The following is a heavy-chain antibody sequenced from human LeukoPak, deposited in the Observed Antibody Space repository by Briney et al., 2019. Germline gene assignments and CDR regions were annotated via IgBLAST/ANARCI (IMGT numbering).Heavy chain of an antibody. Sequence: SETLSLTCTVSGVSISSGGYYWTWIRQHPGKGLEWIGYIYYSGSTYYNPSLKSRVTMSVDTSKNQFSLKLTSVTAADTAVYFCALRGTGDWFDPWGQGTLVTVSS. CDR3: ALRGTGDWFDP. D-gene: IGHD3-16*01. V-gene: IGHV4-31*03. CDR2: IYYSGST. J-gene: IGHJ5*02. CDR1: GVSISSGGYY.